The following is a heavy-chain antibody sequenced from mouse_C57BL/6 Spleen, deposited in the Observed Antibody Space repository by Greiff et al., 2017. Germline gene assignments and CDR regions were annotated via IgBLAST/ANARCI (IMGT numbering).Heavy chain of an antibody. CDR2: INPGSGGT. J-gene: IGHJ2*01. Sequence: QVQLQQSGAELVRPGTSVKVSCKASGYAFTNYLIEWVKQRPGQGLEWIGLINPGSGGTNYNEKFKGKATLTADKSSSTAYMQLSSRTSEDSAVYFCARDRFLGYYYGSSPYYFDYWGQGTTLTVSS. CDR3: ARDRFLGYYYGSSPYYFDY. V-gene: IGHV1-54*01. CDR1: GYAFTNYL. D-gene: IGHD1-1*01.